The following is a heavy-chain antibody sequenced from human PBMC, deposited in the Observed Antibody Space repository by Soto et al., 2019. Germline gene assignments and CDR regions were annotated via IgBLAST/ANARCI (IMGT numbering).Heavy chain of an antibody. V-gene: IGHV3-23*01. CDR2: LSGSGTST. J-gene: IGHJ4*02. CDR3: AKATTNGGWFNPFDS. D-gene: IGHD6-19*01. Sequence: VGSLRLSCAASGFSFVNYAMNWVRQAPGKGLEWVSGLSGSGTSTYYADSVKGRFTISRDNSRDTLFLQMNSLTADDTAVYYCAKATTNGGWFNPFDSCGQGALVTVSS. CDR1: GFSFVNYA.